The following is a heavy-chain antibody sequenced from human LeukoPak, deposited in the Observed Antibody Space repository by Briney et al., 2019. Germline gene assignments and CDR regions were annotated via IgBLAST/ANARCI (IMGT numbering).Heavy chain of an antibody. CDR3: ARELGIEGYWYFDL. Sequence: GGSLRLSCAASGFTVRSYDMRWDRHVAGKGLEWVSAISTASNPHYAASVQGRFTIFRANAENSLYLQMNSLSAEDTAVYYCARELGIEGYWYFDLWGRGTLVTVSS. J-gene: IGHJ2*01. D-gene: IGHD7-27*01. CDR2: ISTASNP. CDR1: GFTVRSYD. V-gene: IGHV3-13*05.